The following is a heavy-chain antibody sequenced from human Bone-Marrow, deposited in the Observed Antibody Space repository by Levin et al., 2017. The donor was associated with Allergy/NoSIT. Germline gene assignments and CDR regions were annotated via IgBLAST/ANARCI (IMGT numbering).Heavy chain of an antibody. CDR2: ISQTRST. CDR3: ARGKFVGLHYGSGSYDS. D-gene: IGHD3-10*01. V-gene: IGHV4-34*01. CDR1: GASLSGYY. J-gene: IGHJ4*02. Sequence: PSETLSLTCAVRGASLSGYYWSWVRQSPEKGLEWLGEISQTRSTNDSPSLKHRVTLSVDRDKRQFSLKVFSVTAADTGVYYCARGKFVGLHYGSGSYDSWGQGTPVIVSS.